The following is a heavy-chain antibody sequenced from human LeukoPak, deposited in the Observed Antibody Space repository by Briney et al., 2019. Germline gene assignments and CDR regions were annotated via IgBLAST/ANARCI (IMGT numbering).Heavy chain of an antibody. CDR3: ARGRDGGNYTPLDY. CDR1: GGSISSYY. D-gene: IGHD4-23*01. J-gene: IGHJ4*02. Sequence: SETLSLTCTVSGGSISSYYWSWIRQPPGKRLEWIGYIYYSGSTNYNPSLKSRVTMALDTSKKQFSLKLSSATAADTAVYYCARGRDGGNYTPLDYWGQGTLVTVSS. V-gene: IGHV4-59*01. CDR2: IYYSGST.